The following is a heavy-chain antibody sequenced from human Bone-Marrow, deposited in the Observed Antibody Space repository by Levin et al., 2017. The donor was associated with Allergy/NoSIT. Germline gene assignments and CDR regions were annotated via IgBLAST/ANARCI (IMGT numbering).Heavy chain of an antibody. CDR2: IIPIFGTA. J-gene: IGHJ4*02. V-gene: IGHV1-69*01. Sequence: KISCKASGGTFSSYAISWVRQAPGQGLEWMGGIIPIFGTANYAQKFQGRVTITADESTSTAYMELSSLRSEDTAVYYCACSRYNWNYDHFDYWGQGTLVTVSS. CDR3: ACSRYNWNYDHFDY. CDR1: GGTFSSYA. D-gene: IGHD1-7*01.